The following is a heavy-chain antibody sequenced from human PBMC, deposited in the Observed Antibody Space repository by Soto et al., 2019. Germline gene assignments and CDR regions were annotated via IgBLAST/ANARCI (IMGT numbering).Heavy chain of an antibody. Sequence: EVQLVESGGGLVQPGGSLRLSCAASGFTFSSYWMSWVRQAPGKGLEWVANIKQDGSEKYYVDSVKGRFTISRDNAKNSLYLQMNSLRAEDTAVYYCARDAVAADYYYYYYGMDVWGQGTTVTVSS. J-gene: IGHJ6*02. CDR1: GFTFSSYW. V-gene: IGHV3-7*01. CDR2: IKQDGSEK. D-gene: IGHD6-19*01. CDR3: ARDAVAADYYYYYYGMDV.